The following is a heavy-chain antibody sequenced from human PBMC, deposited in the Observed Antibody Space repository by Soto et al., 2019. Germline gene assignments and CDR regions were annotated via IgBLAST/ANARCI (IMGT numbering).Heavy chain of an antibody. CDR3: AKVCSAYSIGCFDY. CDR1: GFTFSSYA. J-gene: IGHJ4*02. V-gene: IGHV3-23*01. Sequence: EVQLLESGGGLVQPGGSLRLPCAASGFTFSSYAMSWVRQAPGKGLEWVSSISGSGGSTYYADSVKGRFTISRDNSKNTLYLQLNNLRAEDTAAYYCAKVCSAYSIGCFDYWGQGTLVTVSS. D-gene: IGHD5-18*01. CDR2: ISGSGGST.